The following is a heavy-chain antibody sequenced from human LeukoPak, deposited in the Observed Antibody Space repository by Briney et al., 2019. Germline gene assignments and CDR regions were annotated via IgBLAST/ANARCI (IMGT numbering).Heavy chain of an antibody. Sequence: GGSLRLSCAASGFTFRSYWMHWVRQGPGKGLVWVSRINSDGSTTNYADSVKGRFTISRDNVKNTLYLQMNSLRAEDTAVYYCAWDSSGSSYFDDWGPGTLVTVSS. CDR1: GFTFRSYW. V-gene: IGHV3-74*01. D-gene: IGHD6-19*01. CDR2: INSDGSTT. CDR3: AWDSSGSSYFDD. J-gene: IGHJ4*02.